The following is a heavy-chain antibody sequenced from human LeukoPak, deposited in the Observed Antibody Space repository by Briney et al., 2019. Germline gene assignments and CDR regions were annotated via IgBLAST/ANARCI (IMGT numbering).Heavy chain of an antibody. D-gene: IGHD3-10*01. J-gene: IGHJ4*02. CDR3: ARGSSGSYYTLFDY. CDR1: GFTVSSNS. CDR2: IYSDNT. Sequence: PGGSLRLSCTVSGFTVSSNSMSWVRQAPGRGLEWVSFIYSDNTHYSDSVKGRFTISRDNSKNTLYLQMNSLRAEDTAVYYCARGSSGSYYTLFDYWGQGIQVTVSS. V-gene: IGHV3-53*01.